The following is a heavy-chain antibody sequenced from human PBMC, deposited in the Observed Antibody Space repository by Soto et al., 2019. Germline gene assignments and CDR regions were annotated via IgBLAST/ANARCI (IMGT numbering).Heavy chain of an antibody. CDR3: ARDEVVLGWFDP. Sequence: QVQLQESGPGLVKPSQTLSLTCTVSGGSISSGDYYWSWIRQPPGKGLEWIGYIYYSGSTYYNPSSRCRMTISVDKPKTRFSLKLSSVTAADTAVYYRARDEVVLGWFDPWGQGTLVTVSS. J-gene: IGHJ5*02. V-gene: IGHV4-30-4*01. CDR2: IYYSGST. D-gene: IGHD3-3*02. CDR1: GGSISSGDYY.